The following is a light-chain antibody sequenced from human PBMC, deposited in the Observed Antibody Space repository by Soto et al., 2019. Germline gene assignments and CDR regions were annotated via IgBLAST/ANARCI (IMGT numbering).Light chain of an antibody. J-gene: IGKJ3*01. CDR2: GAS. CDR3: QQYGSSPALFA. V-gene: IGKV3-20*01. Sequence: DIVLTQSPGTLSLSPGERATLSCRASQSVSSSYLAWYQQKPGQAPRLLIYGASSRATGIPDRFSGSGSGTDFTLTISRLEPEDFAVYYCQQYGSSPALFAFGPGTKVDIK. CDR1: QSVSSSY.